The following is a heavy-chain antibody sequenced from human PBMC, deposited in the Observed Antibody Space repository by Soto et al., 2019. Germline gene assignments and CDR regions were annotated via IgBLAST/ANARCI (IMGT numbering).Heavy chain of an antibody. V-gene: IGHV1-46*01. J-gene: IGHJ6*02. CDR2: INPSGGST. D-gene: IGHD2-15*01. CDR3: AGALYETCSVPVGAESRYYVMDV. Sequence: QVQLVQSGAESKTPGASVKVSCKASQYNFTNYCVHWVRQAPGQGLEWMGVINPSGGSTKYAQRFRGRGTLTRDTSNKPVYMDLGGLRPEDTAVYFLAGALYETCSVPVGAESRYYVMDVWGRGTTVTVSS. CDR1: QYNFTNYC.